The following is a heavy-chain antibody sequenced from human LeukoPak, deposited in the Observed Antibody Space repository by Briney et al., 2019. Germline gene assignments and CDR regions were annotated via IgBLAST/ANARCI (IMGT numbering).Heavy chain of an antibody. Sequence: GGSLRLSCAASGFTFSSYAMSWVRQAPGKGLEWVSAISAGGVSTYYADSVKSQFTISRDNSKNALTLQMNSLRAEDTALYYCARRISGASYAFDIWGQGTMVTVSS. CDR2: ISAGGVST. V-gene: IGHV3-23*01. CDR3: ARRISGASYAFDI. CDR1: GFTFSSYA. J-gene: IGHJ3*02.